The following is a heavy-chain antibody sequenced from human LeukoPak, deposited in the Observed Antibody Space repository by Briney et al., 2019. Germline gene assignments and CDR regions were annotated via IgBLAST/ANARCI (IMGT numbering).Heavy chain of an antibody. J-gene: IGHJ4*02. Sequence: PGGSLRLSCAASGFTFSSYAMHWVRQAPGKGLEWVAVISYDGSNKYYADSVKGRFTISRDNSKNTLYLQMNSLRAEDTAVYYCAREKISGATWIQLWLVRDGVFDYWGQGTLVTVSS. D-gene: IGHD5-18*01. CDR2: ISYDGSNK. V-gene: IGHV3-30*04. CDR1: GFTFSSYA. CDR3: AREKISGATWIQLWLVRDGVFDY.